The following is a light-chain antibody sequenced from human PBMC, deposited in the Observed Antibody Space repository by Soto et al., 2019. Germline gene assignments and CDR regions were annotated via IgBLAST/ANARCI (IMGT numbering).Light chain of an antibody. J-gene: IGLJ1*01. V-gene: IGLV1-44*01. CDR1: RSDIGSNS. CDR2: NNN. CDR3: AAWDDSLTGPV. Sequence: QSALTQPPSASGTPGQTVIISCSGSRSDIGSNSVNWCQHLPGTAPKLLIYNNNQRPSGVPDRFSGSKSGTSASLAISGLQSEDEADYYCAAWDDSLTGPVFGTGTKVTVL.